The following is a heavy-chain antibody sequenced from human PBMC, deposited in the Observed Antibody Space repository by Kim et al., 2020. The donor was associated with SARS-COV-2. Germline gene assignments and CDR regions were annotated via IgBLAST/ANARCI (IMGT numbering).Heavy chain of an antibody. J-gene: IGHJ4*02. Sequence: GGSLRLSCAASGFTFSSYWMSWVRQAPGKGLEWVANIKQDGSEKYYVDCVKGRFTISRDNAKNSLYLQMNSLRAEDTAVYYCARPRYYYDSSGQNYWGQGTLVTVSS. CDR2: IKQDGSEK. D-gene: IGHD3-22*01. V-gene: IGHV3-7*01. CDR1: GFTFSSYW. CDR3: ARPRYYYDSSGQNY.